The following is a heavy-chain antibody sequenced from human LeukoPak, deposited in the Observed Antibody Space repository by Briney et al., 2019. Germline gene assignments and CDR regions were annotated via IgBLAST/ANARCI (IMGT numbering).Heavy chain of an antibody. CDR1: GYTFTSYG. CDR3: ARDLLARAFWSGENWFDP. Sequence: ASVKVSCKASGYTFTSYGINWVRQAPGQGLEWMGWISAYNGNTNYAQKLQGRVTMTTDTSTSTAYMELRSLRSDDTAVYYCARDLLARAFWSGENWFDPWGQGTLVTVSS. D-gene: IGHD3-3*01. V-gene: IGHV1-18*01. CDR2: ISAYNGNT. J-gene: IGHJ5*02.